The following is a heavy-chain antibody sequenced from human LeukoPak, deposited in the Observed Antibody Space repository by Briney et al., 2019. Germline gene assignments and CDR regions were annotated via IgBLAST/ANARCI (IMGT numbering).Heavy chain of an antibody. CDR3: ARGGVATLDYYYYGMDV. D-gene: IGHD5-12*01. CDR2: IYSGGST. J-gene: IGHJ6*04. V-gene: IGHV3-53*01. CDR1: GFTVSSNY. Sequence: GGSLRLSCAASGFTVSSNYMSWVRQAPGKGLEWVSVIYSGGSTYDADSVKGRFTISRDNSKNTLYLQMNSLRAEDTAVYYCARGGVATLDYYYYGMDVWGKGTTVTVSS.